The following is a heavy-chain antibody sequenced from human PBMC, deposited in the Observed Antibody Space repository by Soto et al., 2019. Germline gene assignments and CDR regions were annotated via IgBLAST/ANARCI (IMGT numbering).Heavy chain of an antibody. CDR1: GFTFSSYS. J-gene: IGHJ6*02. V-gene: IGHV3-21*01. Sequence: GGFLRLSCAASGFTFSSYSMDWVRQAPGKGLEWVSSISSSSSYIYYADSVKGRFTISRDNAKNSLYLQMNSLRAEDTAVYYCARGRYCSSTSCGMDVWGQGTTVTVSS. CDR2: ISSSSSYI. CDR3: ARGRYCSSTSCGMDV. D-gene: IGHD2-2*01.